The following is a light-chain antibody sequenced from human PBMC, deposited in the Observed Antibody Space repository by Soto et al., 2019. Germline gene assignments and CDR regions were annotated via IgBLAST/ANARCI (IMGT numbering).Light chain of an antibody. CDR1: QSISSY. CDR3: LQSYRTPVS. Sequence: DIQMTQSPSSLSASVADRVTITCRASQSISSYLHWYQQKPGKAPKLLIYAASSLESGVPSRFSGSGSGTDYTLTISSLQREDIATYNCLQSYRTPVSFGGGTQVEIK. V-gene: IGKV1-39*01. CDR2: AAS. J-gene: IGKJ4*01.